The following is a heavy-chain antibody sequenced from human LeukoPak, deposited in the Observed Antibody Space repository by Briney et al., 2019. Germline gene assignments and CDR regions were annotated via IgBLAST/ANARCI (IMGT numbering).Heavy chain of an antibody. CDR2: IWYDGTNK. J-gene: IGHJ4*02. Sequence: PGGSLRLSCAASGFTFSHYGMPWVRQAPGKGLEWVAFIWYDGTNKYYADSVTGRFTISRDNSKNTLYLQMSSLTAEDTAVYYCAKRYGDSLNYFDYWGRGTLVTVSS. D-gene: IGHD4-17*01. CDR3: AKRYGDSLNYFDY. V-gene: IGHV3-30*02. CDR1: GFTFSHYG.